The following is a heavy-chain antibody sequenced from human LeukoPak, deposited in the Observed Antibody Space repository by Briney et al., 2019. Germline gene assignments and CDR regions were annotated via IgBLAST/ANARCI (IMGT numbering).Heavy chain of an antibody. V-gene: IGHV3-23*01. Sequence: PGGSLRLSCAASGFTFSTYAMSWVRQAPGKGLEWVSTISGGGGSTYYADSVKGRFTISRDNSENTLSLQMISLRADDTAVYYCARSSSTSSYYYYGMDVWGRGTTVTVSS. CDR3: ARSSSTSSYYYYGMDV. J-gene: IGHJ6*02. D-gene: IGHD2-2*01. CDR2: ISGGGGST. CDR1: GFTFSTYA.